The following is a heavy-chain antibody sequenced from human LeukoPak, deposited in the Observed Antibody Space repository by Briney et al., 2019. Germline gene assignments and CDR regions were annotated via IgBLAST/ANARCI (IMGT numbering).Heavy chain of an antibody. CDR2: ISSSGIYT. Sequence: KPGGSLRLPCAASGFTFSDYYMSWIRQAPGKGLEWVSYISSSGIYTNYADSVKGRFTISRDNAKNSLYLQMNSLRAEDTAVYYCARDSSRYYDSSGDPSYWGQGTLVTVSS. J-gene: IGHJ4*02. CDR3: ARDSSRYYDSSGDPSY. CDR1: GFTFSDYY. V-gene: IGHV3-11*05. D-gene: IGHD3-22*01.